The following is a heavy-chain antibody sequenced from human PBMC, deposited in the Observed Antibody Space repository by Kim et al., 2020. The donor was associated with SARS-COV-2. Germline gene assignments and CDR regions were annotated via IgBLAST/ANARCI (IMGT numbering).Heavy chain of an antibody. D-gene: IGHD2-21*02. J-gene: IGHJ3*02. V-gene: IGHV3-23*01. CDR3: AKCLPGVVTAIPPDAFDI. Sequence: KGRFTLSRDNSKNPLYLQMNSLRAEDTAVYYCAKCLPGVVTAIPPDAFDIWGQGTMVTVSS.